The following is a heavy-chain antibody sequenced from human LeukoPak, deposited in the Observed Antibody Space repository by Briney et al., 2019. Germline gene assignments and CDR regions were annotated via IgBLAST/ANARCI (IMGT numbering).Heavy chain of an antibody. Sequence: GGSLRLSCAASGFTFSDFYMNWMRQAPGKGLEWVSVIYSGGGTYYADSVKGRFTISRDNSKNTLYLQMNSLRAEDTAVYYCARDSSGPLYWGQGTLVTVSS. CDR3: ARDSSGPLY. CDR2: IYSGGGT. V-gene: IGHV3-66*01. CDR1: GFTFSDFY. D-gene: IGHD6-19*01. J-gene: IGHJ4*02.